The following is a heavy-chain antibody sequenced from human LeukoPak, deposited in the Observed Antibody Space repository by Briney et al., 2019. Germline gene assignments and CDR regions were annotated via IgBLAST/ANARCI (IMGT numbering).Heavy chain of an antibody. CDR2: IYYSGST. J-gene: IGHJ4*02. CDR1: GGSISSYY. CDR3: ARHNPIRPSVGSSSSWYVFDY. Sequence: PSETLSLTCTVSGGSISSYYWSWIRQPPGKGLEWIGYIYYSGSTNYNPSLKSRVTISVDTSKNQFSLKLSSVTAADTAVYYCARHNPIRPSVGSSSSWYVFDYWGQGTLVTVSS. V-gene: IGHV4-59*08. D-gene: IGHD6-13*01.